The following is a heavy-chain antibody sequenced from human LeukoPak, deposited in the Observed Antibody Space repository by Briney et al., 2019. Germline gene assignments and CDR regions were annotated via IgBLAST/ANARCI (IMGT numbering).Heavy chain of an antibody. Sequence: PGGSLRLSCAASGFTVSSNYMSWVRQAPGKGLEWVSVIYSGGSTYYADSVKGRFTISRDNSKNTLYLQMNSLGAEDTAVYYCARVQLSDYGRDYWGQGTLVTVSS. CDR3: ARVQLSDYGRDY. CDR1: GFTVSSNY. V-gene: IGHV3-66*01. CDR2: IYSGGST. D-gene: IGHD4-17*01. J-gene: IGHJ4*02.